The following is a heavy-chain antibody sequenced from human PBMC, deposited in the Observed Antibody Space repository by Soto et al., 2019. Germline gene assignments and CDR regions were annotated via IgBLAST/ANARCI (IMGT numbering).Heavy chain of an antibody. V-gene: IGHV3-11*06. CDR3: ARDGKYSSSHDAFDI. CDR1: GFTFSDYY. Sequence: GGSLRLSCAASGFTFSDYYMSWIRQAPGKGLEWVSYISSSSSYTNYADSVKGRFTISRDNAKNSLYLQMNSLRAEDTAVYYCARDGKYSSSHDAFDIWGQGTMVTVSS. D-gene: IGHD6-13*01. CDR2: ISSSSSYT. J-gene: IGHJ3*02.